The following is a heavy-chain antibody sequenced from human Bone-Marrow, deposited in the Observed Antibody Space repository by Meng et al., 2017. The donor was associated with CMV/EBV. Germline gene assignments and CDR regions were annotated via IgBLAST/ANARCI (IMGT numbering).Heavy chain of an antibody. CDR2: INHNEST. CDR1: GGSCGGNY. D-gene: IGHD3-3*01. V-gene: IGHV4-34*01. Sequence: YGGSCGGNYWSWIRQPPGKGLEWIEEINHNESTNYNPALKRRVTISVDTSKNQFSLKLSSVTAADTAVYYCARGPIRFLEWRNWFDPWGQGTLVTVSS. J-gene: IGHJ5*02. CDR3: ARGPIRFLEWRNWFDP.